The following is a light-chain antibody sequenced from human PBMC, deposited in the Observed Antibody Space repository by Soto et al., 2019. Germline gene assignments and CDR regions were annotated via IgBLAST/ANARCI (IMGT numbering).Light chain of an antibody. CDR2: GNN. Sequence: QAVVTQPPSVSGAPGQRVTISCTGSSSNIGAGYDVHWYQQLPGTAPKLLIYGNNNRPSGVPDRFSGSKSGTSASLAITGLQAEDEADYYCQSYDSSLSSRRVVFGGGTKLTVL. J-gene: IGLJ2*01. CDR3: QSYDSSLSSRRVV. V-gene: IGLV1-40*01. CDR1: SSNIGAGYD.